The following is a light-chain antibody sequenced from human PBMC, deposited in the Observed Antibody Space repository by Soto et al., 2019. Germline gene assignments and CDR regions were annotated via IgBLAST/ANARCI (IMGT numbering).Light chain of an antibody. CDR3: QQYSSSRLT. Sequence: EIVLTQSPGTLPLSPGERATLACRASQSVTSSYFAWYQQKPGQAPRLLISGASSRATGIPDRFSGSGSGTGFTLTISRRVPEDFAVYYCQQYSSSRLTFGGGTKVEIK. CDR1: QSVTSSY. V-gene: IGKV3-20*01. J-gene: IGKJ4*01. CDR2: GAS.